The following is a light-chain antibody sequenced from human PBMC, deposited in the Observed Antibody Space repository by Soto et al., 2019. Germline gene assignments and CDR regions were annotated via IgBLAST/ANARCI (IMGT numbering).Light chain of an antibody. V-gene: IGLV1-44*01. J-gene: IGLJ1*01. CDR2: SNN. CDR1: SSNIGSNT. Sequence: QAVVTQPPSASGTPGQRVTISCSGSSSNIGSNTVNWYQHLPGTAPKLLIYSNNQRPSGVPDRFSGSKSGTSASLAISGLQSEDEADYYCAAWDDSLDVYVFGTGTKVTVL. CDR3: AAWDDSLDVYV.